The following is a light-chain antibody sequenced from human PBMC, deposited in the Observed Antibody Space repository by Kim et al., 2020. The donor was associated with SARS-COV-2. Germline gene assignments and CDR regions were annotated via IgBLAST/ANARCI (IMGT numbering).Light chain of an antibody. CDR1: SSDVGGYDY. J-gene: IGLJ1*01. Sequence: SPGQSITISCTGTSSDVGGYDYVSWYQHHPGKAPKLMIYDVSKRPSGVSNRFSGSKSGNTASLTISGLQAEDEADYFCSSCTTSSTYVFGTGTKVTVL. V-gene: IGLV2-14*03. CDR3: SSCTTSSTYV. CDR2: DVS.